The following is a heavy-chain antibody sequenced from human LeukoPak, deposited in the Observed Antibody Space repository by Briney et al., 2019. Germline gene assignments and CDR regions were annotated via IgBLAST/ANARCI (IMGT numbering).Heavy chain of an antibody. D-gene: IGHD5-12*01. CDR1: GVTPGSYW. Sequence: VGCLRPSCVPSGVTPGSYWMSWVRHAPREGLWWVANIKQDVSEFYYMDAVKGGFTISRDTATNSPYLQMTRLRADDPAFYYCASGRGYSYNPLFDYWGQGTLVTVSS. V-gene: IGHV3-7*02. J-gene: IGHJ4*02. CDR2: IKQDVSEF. CDR3: ASGRGYSYNPLFDY.